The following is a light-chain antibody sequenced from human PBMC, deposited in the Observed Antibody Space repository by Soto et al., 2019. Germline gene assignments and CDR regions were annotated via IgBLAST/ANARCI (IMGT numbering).Light chain of an antibody. J-gene: IGLJ3*02. CDR3: QSYDNSLTGVQ. CDR1: GSNIGAGYE. Sequence: QSVLTQPPSVSGAPGQRVTISCTGSGSNIGAGYEVHWYQQVSGTAPKLLIYNNNNRPSGVSDRFSGSKSGTSASLAITGLQVEDEADYYCQSYDNSLTGVQFGGGTKLTVL. V-gene: IGLV1-40*01. CDR2: NNN.